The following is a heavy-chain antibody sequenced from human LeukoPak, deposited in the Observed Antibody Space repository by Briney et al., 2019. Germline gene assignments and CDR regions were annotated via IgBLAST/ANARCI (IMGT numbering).Heavy chain of an antibody. Sequence: PGGSLRLSCAASGFIFSSYAMNWVRQAPGKGLEWVSVISGGDSSTFYADSVKGRFIISRDNSKNTLYLQMSSLSAEDTAVYYCAKGYSSSSNWFDPWGQGTLVTVSS. J-gene: IGHJ5*02. CDR1: GFIFSSYA. D-gene: IGHD6-13*01. V-gene: IGHV3-23*01. CDR2: ISGGDSST. CDR3: AKGYSSSSNWFDP.